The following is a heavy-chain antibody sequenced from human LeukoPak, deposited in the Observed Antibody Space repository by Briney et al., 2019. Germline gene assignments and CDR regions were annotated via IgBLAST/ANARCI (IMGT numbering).Heavy chain of an antibody. J-gene: IGHJ4*02. CDR1: GSLDIYY. CDR3: AAYGGDWNFDS. CDR2: ITYRRSA. V-gene: IGHV4-34*01. Sequence: SETLSLTCAVYGSLDIYYFMFVRRPPGEGLQWLGEITYRRSADYNPSLKSRLTISIDVPQRQISLQLRSVTAADTAVYYCAAYGGDWNFDSWGQGTLVTVSS. D-gene: IGHD2-21*01.